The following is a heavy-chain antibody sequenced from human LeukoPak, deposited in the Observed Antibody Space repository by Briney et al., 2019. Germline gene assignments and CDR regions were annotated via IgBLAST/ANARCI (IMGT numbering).Heavy chain of an antibody. Sequence: GGSLRLSCAASGFTFSSYAMSWVRQAPGKGLERVSAISGSGGSTSYADSVKGRFTISRDNSKNTLYLQMNSLRAEDTAVYYCAKVRVVPAAALYFDYWGQGTLVTVSS. CDR1: GFTFSSYA. V-gene: IGHV3-23*01. CDR2: ISGSGGST. CDR3: AKVRVVPAAALYFDY. D-gene: IGHD2-2*01. J-gene: IGHJ4*02.